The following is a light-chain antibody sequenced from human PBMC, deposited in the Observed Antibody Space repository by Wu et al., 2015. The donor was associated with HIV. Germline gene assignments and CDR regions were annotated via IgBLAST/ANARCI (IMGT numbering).Light chain of an antibody. CDR2: GAS. V-gene: IGKV3-20*01. Sequence: PGERATLSCRASQSVSSTYLAWYQQKPGQAPRLLIYGASSRATGIPDRFSGSGSGTEFTLTISRLEPEDFAVYYCQQYGRTFGQGTKVEIK. J-gene: IGKJ1*01. CDR1: QSVSSTY. CDR3: QQYGRT.